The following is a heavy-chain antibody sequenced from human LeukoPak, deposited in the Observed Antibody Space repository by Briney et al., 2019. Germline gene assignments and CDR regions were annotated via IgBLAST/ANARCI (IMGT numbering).Heavy chain of an antibody. CDR2: IYTSGNT. CDR3: ARDVQIITMVRGEDWFDP. Sequence: SETLSLTCTGSGGSISSYHWSWIRQPAGKGLEWVWRIYTSGNTNYNPSLKSRVTMSVDTSKNQFSLKLSSVTAADTAVYYCARDVQIITMVRGEDWFDPWGQGTLVTVSS. CDR1: GGSISSYH. J-gene: IGHJ5*02. V-gene: IGHV4-4*07. D-gene: IGHD3-10*01.